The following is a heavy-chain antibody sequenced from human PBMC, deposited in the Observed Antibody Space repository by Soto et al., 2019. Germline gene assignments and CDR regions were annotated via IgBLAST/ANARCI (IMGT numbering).Heavy chain of an antibody. CDR3: ARGWGYDSNDYYYAY. D-gene: IGHD3-22*01. V-gene: IGHV1-69*01. CDR1: GGTFSRHA. J-gene: IGHJ4*02. CDR2: IIPIFGTA. Sequence: QVQLVQSGAEVRKPGSSVKVSCKASGGTFSRHAISWVRQAPGQALEWMGGIIPIFGTANHAQKFKGRVPIIEDESTSTVYLELSSLRSEDTAMYYCARGWGYDSNDYYYAYWGQGTLVIVSS.